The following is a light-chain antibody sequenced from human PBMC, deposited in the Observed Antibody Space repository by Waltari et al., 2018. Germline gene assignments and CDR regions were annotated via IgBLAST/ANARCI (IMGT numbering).Light chain of an antibody. CDR3: NSRDTSGNHWV. J-gene: IGLJ2*01. CDR1: RLRRNY. Sequence: SSELTQDPAVSVALGQTVTITCQGDRLRRNYASWHQQKPGQAPVHVMYGKNNRPSGIPDRFSGSNSGNTASLTIIGAQAEDEADYYCNSRDTSGNHWVFGGGTKLTVL. V-gene: IGLV3-19*01. CDR2: GKN.